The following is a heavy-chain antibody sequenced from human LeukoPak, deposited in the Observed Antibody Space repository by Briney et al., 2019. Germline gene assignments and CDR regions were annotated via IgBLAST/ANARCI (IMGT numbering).Heavy chain of an antibody. J-gene: IGHJ3*02. D-gene: IGHD2-2*01. CDR1: GGSISSSSYY. CDR2: IYYSGST. CDR3: ARAYCSSTSCYGAFDI. Sequence: SETLSLTCTVSGGSISSSSYYWGWIRQPPGKGLGWIGSIYYSGSTYYNPSLKSRVTISVDTSKNQFSLKLSSVTAADTAVYYCARAYCSSTSCYGAFDIWGQGTMVTVSS. V-gene: IGHV4-39*07.